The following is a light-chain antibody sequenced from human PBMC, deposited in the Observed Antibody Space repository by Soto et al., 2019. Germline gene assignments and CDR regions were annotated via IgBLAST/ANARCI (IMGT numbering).Light chain of an antibody. CDR3: QQYYSYPRT. CDR2: AAS. J-gene: IGKJ1*01. Sequence: AIRMTQSPSSLSASTGDRVTITCRASQGVSSYLAWYQQKPGKAPKLLIYAASTLQSGVPSRFSGSGSGTDFTLTINCLQSEYFATYYCQQYYSYPRTFGQGTRVEIK. V-gene: IGKV1-8*01. CDR1: QGVSSY.